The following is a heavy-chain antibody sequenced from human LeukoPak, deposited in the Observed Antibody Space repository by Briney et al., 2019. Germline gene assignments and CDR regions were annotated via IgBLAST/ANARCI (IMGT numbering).Heavy chain of an antibody. D-gene: IGHD3-16*01. V-gene: IGHV3-43D*03. Sequence: GGSLRLSCAASGFTFDDYAMHWVRQAPGKGLEWVSLISWDGGSTYYADSVKGRYTISRDNSKNSLYLQMNSLRAEDTALYYCAKETWGEGYFDYWGQGTLVTVSS. CDR1: GFTFDDYA. CDR3: AKETWGEGYFDY. J-gene: IGHJ4*02. CDR2: ISWDGGST.